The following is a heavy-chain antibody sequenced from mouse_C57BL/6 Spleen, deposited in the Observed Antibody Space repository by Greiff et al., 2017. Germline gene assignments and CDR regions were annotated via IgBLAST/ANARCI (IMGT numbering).Heavy chain of an antibody. V-gene: IGHV1-82*01. CDR3: ARHGSSLGYFDY. CDR1: GYAFSSSW. Sequence: VQLQQSGPELVKPGASVKISCKASGYAFSSSWMNWVKQRPGKGLEWIGRIYPGDGDTNYNGKFKGKATLTADKSSSTAYMQLSSLTSEDSAVYFCARHGSSLGYFDYWGQGTTLTVSS. J-gene: IGHJ2*01. CDR2: IYPGDGDT. D-gene: IGHD1-1*01.